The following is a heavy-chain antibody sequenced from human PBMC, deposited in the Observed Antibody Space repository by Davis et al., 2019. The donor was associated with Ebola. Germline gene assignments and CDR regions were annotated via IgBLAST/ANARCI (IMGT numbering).Heavy chain of an antibody. D-gene: IGHD3-22*01. V-gene: IGHV4-59*01. J-gene: IGHJ3*02. CDR1: GGSISSYY. CDR3: ARVAYYYDSSGYNRGAFDI. CDR2: IYYSGST. Sequence: GSLRLSCTVSGGSISSYYWRWIRQPPGKGLEWIGYIYYSGSTNYNPSLKRRVTISVDTSKNQFSLKLSSVTAADTAVYYCARVAYYYDSSGYNRGAFDIWGQGTMVTVSS.